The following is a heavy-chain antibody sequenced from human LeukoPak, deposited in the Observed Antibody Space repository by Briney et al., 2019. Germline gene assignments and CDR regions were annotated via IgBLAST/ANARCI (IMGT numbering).Heavy chain of an antibody. J-gene: IGHJ6*02. CDR3: ARVAGQQLVPVDGMDV. CDR2: TYYRSKWYN. CDR1: GDSVSSNSAA. D-gene: IGHD6-13*01. V-gene: IGHV6-1*01. Sequence: KHSQTLSLTCAISGDSVSSNSAAWNWIRQSPSRGLEWLGRTYYRSKWYNDYAVSVKSRITINPDTSKNQFSLQLNSVTPEDTAVYYCARVAGQQLVPVDGMDVWGQGTTVTVSS.